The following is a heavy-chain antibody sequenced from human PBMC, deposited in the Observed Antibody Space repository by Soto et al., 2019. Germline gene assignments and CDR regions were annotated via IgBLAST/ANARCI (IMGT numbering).Heavy chain of an antibody. CDR2: IKSKTDGGTT. D-gene: IGHD6-6*01. CDR1: GFTFSNAW. Sequence: GGSLRLSCAASGFTFSNAWMNWVRQAPGKGLEWVGRIKSKTDGGTTDYAAPVKGRFTISRDDSKNTLYLQMNSLKTEDTAVYYCTTRIPPVLAARPPDNYYYYGMDVWGQGTTVTVSS. CDR3: TTRIPPVLAARPPDNYYYYGMDV. J-gene: IGHJ6*02. V-gene: IGHV3-15*07.